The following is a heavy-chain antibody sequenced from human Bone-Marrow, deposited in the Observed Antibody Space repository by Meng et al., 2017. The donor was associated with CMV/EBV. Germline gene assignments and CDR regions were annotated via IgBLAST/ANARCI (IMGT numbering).Heavy chain of an antibody. J-gene: IGHJ4*02. D-gene: IGHD2-15*01. Sequence: ASVKVSCKASGYTFTSYDINWVRQATGQGLEWMGWMNPNSGNTGYAQKFQGRVTITTDESTSTAYMELSSLRSEDTAVYYCARTYCSGGSCSEYYFDYWGQGTLVTVSS. CDR1: GYTFTSYD. V-gene: IGHV1-8*01. CDR2: MNPNSGNT. CDR3: ARTYCSGGSCSEYYFDY.